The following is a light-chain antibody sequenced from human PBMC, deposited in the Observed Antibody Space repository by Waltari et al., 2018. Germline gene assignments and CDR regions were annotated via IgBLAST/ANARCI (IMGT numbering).Light chain of an antibody. CDR2: WAS. V-gene: IGKV4-1*01. CDR1: QSVLYNSNNRND. J-gene: IGKJ4*01. CDR3: QQYYSRPLT. Sequence: DIVMTQSPDSLAVSLGERATINCKSSQSVLYNSNNRNDLAWYQQKPGPPPKLLIYWASTRESGVPDRFDGSGSGTDFTLTITSLQAEDVAVYYCQQYYSRPLTFGGGTKVEIK.